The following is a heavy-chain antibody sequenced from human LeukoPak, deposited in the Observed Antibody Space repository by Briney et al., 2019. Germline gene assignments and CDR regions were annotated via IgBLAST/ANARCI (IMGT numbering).Heavy chain of an antibody. V-gene: IGHV4-4*07. D-gene: IGHD5-12*01. CDR3: ARGTVMTPISGYYSFVC. CDR2: VSDTGRA. J-gene: IGHJ4*02. CDR1: GGSITGYY. Sequence: SETLSLTCTVPGGSITGYYWTWIRRPAGKGLEWIGRVSDTGRAYYNPSLERRVTISLDTSNNRFSLKVTSVTAADTAVYYCARGTVMTPISGYYSFVCWGQGSLVSVSS.